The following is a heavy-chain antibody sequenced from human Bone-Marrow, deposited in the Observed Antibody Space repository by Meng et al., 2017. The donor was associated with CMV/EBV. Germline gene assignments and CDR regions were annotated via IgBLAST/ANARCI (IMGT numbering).Heavy chain of an antibody. CDR2: ISAYNGNT. CDR1: GYTFTSYG. D-gene: IGHD5-24*01. J-gene: IGHJ5*02. V-gene: IGHV1-18*01. Sequence: ASVKVSCKASGYTFTSYGISWVRQAPGQGLEWMGWISAYNGNTNYAQKLQGRVTMTTDTSTSTAYMELRSLRSDDTAVYYCARGPDDYNSLGWFDPWGPGNLVNVSS. CDR3: ARGPDDYNSLGWFDP.